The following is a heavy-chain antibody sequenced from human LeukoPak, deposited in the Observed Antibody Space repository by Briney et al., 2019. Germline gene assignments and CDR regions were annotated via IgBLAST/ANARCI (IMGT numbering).Heavy chain of an antibody. D-gene: IGHD6-6*01. CDR1: GGSISSSSYH. CDR3: ARRAEGIAALPDFYYYYGMDV. J-gene: IGHJ6*02. CDR2: ISYSGGT. Sequence: PSETLSLTCTVSGGSISSSSYHWGWIRQPPGKGLEWIGSISYSGGTYYNLSLKSRVTISVDTSKNQFSLKLNSLTAADTAVYFCARRAEGIAALPDFYYYYGMDVWGQGTTVTVSS. V-gene: IGHV4-39*01.